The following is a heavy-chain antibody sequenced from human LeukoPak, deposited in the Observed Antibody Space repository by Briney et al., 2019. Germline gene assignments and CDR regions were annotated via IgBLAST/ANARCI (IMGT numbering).Heavy chain of an antibody. J-gene: IGHJ4*02. CDR1: GDSMSNYY. V-gene: IGHV4-59*12. CDR3: ARSSATYHEGFDF. Sequence: PSETLSLTCTVSGDSMSNYYWSWLRQPPGKGLEWLGYIHYSGASYYIPSLKSRVTISGDMSKKQFSLRVNFVTAEDTALYYCARSSATYHEGFDFWGQGALVTVSS. CDR2: IHYSGAS. D-gene: IGHD1-14*01.